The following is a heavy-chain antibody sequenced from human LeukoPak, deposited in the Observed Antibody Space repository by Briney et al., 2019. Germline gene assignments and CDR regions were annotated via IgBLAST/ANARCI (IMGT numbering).Heavy chain of an antibody. CDR2: IYYSGST. V-gene: IGHV4-30-4*01. J-gene: IGHJ4*02. Sequence: ASETLSLTCTVSGGSISSGDYYWRWIRQPPGKGLEWIGYIYYSGSTYYNPSLKSRVTISVDTSKNQFSLKLSSVTAADTAVYYCARGVVVAAIHDYYFDYWGQGTLVTVSS. CDR3: ARGVVVAAIHDYYFDY. CDR1: GGSISSGDYY. D-gene: IGHD2-15*01.